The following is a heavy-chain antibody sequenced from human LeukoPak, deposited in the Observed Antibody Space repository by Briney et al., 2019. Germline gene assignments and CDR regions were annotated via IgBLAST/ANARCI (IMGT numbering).Heavy chain of an antibody. D-gene: IGHD6-19*01. CDR2: IYHSGST. Sequence: PSETLSLTCTVSGYSISSGYYWGWIRQPPGKGLEWIGSIYHSGSTYYNPSLKSRVTISVDTSKNQFSLKLSSVTAADTAVYYCARASAVAGDFDYWGQGTLVTVSS. CDR1: GYSISSGYY. J-gene: IGHJ4*02. V-gene: IGHV4-38-2*02. CDR3: ARASAVAGDFDY.